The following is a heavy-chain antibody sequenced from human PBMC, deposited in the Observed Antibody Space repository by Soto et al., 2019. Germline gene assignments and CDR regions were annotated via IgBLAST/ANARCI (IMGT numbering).Heavy chain of an antibody. CDR1: GYTFTNYG. D-gene: IGHD2-15*01. V-gene: IGHV1-18*01. J-gene: IGHJ4*02. Sequence: ASVKVSCKASGYTFTNYGISWVRQAPGEGLEWVGWTNTSNDNKLYAQKLQGRLTLTTDTSTSTAYMDLTTLRSDDTAVYFCARDPGAASFDFWAQGTLVTGSS. CDR3: ARDPGAASFDF. CDR2: TNTSNDNK.